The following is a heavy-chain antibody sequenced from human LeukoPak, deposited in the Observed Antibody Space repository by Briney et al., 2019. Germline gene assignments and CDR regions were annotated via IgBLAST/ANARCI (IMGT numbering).Heavy chain of an antibody. Sequence: GGSLRLSCAASGFTFSSYAMSWVRQAPGKGLEWVSAISGSGGSTYYADSVKGRFTISRDNAQNSLFLQMDSLRDEDTATYYCARGHWQLEVWGQGSLVTVSS. CDR2: ISGSGGST. J-gene: IGHJ4*02. D-gene: IGHD3-3*01. V-gene: IGHV3-23*01. CDR3: ARGHWQLEV. CDR1: GFTFSSYA.